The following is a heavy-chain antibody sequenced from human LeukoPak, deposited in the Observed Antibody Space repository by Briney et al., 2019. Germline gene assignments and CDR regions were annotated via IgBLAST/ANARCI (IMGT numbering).Heavy chain of an antibody. Sequence: GGSLRLSCAASGFSFSDYSMDWVRQAPGKGLEWVSSISKNSGYIYYADSVKGRFAISRDNAKNSLYLQMDSLRAEDTALYYCARAGYSSSWGYMDVWGKGTTVTVSS. D-gene: IGHD6-13*01. CDR3: ARAGYSSSWGYMDV. CDR1: GFSFSDYS. J-gene: IGHJ6*03. CDR2: ISKNSGYI. V-gene: IGHV3-21*04.